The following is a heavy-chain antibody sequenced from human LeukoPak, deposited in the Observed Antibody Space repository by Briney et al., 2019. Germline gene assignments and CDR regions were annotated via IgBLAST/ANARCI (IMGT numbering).Heavy chain of an antibody. CDR1: GGSISSGGYY. Sequence: SETLSLTCTVSGGSISSGGYYWSWIRQHPGKGLEWIGYIYYSGSTYYNPSLKSRVTISVDTSKNQFSLKLSSVTAADTAVYYCARDIGEAAAAHGGVRWFDPWGQGTLVTVSS. V-gene: IGHV4-61*08. CDR3: ARDIGEAAAAHGGVRWFDP. CDR2: IYYSGST. J-gene: IGHJ5*02. D-gene: IGHD6-13*01.